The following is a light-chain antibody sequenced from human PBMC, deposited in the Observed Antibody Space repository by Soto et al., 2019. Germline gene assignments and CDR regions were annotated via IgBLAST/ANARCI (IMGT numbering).Light chain of an antibody. V-gene: IGKV3-15*01. CDR1: QSVSSN. Sequence: EIVMTQSPATLSVSPGERATLSCRASQSVSSNLAWYQQQPGQAPRLLIYAASTRVTGIPARFSGGGSGTEFTLTISSLQSEDFAVYYCQQYNNWPLGTFGQGTKVEIK. CDR3: QQYNNWPLGT. CDR2: AAS. J-gene: IGKJ1*01.